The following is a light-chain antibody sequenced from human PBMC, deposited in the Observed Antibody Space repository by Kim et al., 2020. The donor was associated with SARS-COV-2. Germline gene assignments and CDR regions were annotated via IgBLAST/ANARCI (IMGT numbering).Light chain of an antibody. CDR1: QSVSSIY. J-gene: IGKJ2*03. CDR3: QQYSRSPYS. CDR2: GAS. Sequence: WTPGERATHACRASQSVSSIYVAWYQQKPGQAPRLVIYGASTRATGIPDRFSGSGSGSDFTLTISRLEPEDFAVYFCQQYSRSPYSFGQGTKLEI. V-gene: IGKV3-20*01.